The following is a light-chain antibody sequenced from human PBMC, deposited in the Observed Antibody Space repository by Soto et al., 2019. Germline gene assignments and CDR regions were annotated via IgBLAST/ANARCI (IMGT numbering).Light chain of an antibody. V-gene: IGLV2-14*01. Sequence: QSALTQPASVSGSPGQSITISCTGTSSGVGGYNYVSWYQQHPGKAPKLMIYEVSNRPSGVPDRFSGSKSGNTASLTISGLQAADEADYYCSLYTSENTYVFGTGTKVTVL. CDR2: EVS. CDR3: SLYTSENTYV. CDR1: SSGVGGYNY. J-gene: IGLJ1*01.